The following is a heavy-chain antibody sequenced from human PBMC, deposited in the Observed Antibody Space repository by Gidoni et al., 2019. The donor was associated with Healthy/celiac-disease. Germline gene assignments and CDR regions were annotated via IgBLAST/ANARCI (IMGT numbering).Heavy chain of an antibody. CDR3: ARDLVAVADYYYYYGMDV. CDR1: GGSISSSSYS. D-gene: IGHD6-19*01. V-gene: IGHV4-39*07. CDR2: IDYSGSH. Sequence: QLQLQESGPGLGKPSETLSLTCTVSGGSISSSSYSWGWSRQPPGTGLEWIGSIDYSGSHSYNPSLKSRVTISVDTSKNQFSLKLSSVTAADTAVYYCARDLVAVADYYYYYGMDVWGQGTTVTVSS. J-gene: IGHJ6*02.